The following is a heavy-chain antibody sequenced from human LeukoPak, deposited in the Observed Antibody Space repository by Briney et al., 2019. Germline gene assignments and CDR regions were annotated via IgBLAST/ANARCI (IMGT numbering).Heavy chain of an antibody. D-gene: IGHD2/OR15-2a*01. V-gene: IGHV1-8*01. CDR3: ARGSNTDDAFDI. CDR1: GYTFTSYD. J-gene: IGHJ3*02. Sequence: ASVKVSCKASGYTFTSYDIHWVRQATGQGLEWMGWMNPNNGNTGYAQKFQGRVTMTRNTSVSTAYMELSSLRSEDTAVYYCARGSNTDDAFDIWGQGTMVTVSS. CDR2: MNPNNGNT.